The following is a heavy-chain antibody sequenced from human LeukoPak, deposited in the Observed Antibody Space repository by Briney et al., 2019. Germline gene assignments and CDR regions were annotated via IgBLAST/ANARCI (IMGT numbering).Heavy chain of an antibody. J-gene: IGHJ4*02. CDR1: GFTFSSYG. V-gene: IGHV3-30*02. Sequence: PGGSLRLSCAASGFTFSSYGMHWVRQAPGKGLEWVVFIRYDGSNKYYADSVKGRFTISRDNSKNTLYLQMNSLRAEDTAVYYCAAEFGLLNRLFDYWGQGTLVTVSS. CDR3: AAEFGLLNRLFDY. D-gene: IGHD3-16*01. CDR2: IRYDGSNK.